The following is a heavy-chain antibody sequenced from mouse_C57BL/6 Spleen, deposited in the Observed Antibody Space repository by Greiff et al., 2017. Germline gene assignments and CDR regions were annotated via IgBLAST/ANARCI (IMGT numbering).Heavy chain of an antibody. D-gene: IGHD3-2*02. CDR3: ARDQGPYAMDY. J-gene: IGHJ4*01. CDR1: GFTFSDYY. Sequence: EVKLMESEGGLVQPGSSMKLSCTASGFTFSDYYMAWVRQVPEKGLEWVANINYDGSSTYYLDSLKSRFIISRDNAKNILYLQMSSLKSEDTATYYCARDQGPYAMDYWGQGTSVTVSS. CDR2: INYDGSST. V-gene: IGHV5-16*01.